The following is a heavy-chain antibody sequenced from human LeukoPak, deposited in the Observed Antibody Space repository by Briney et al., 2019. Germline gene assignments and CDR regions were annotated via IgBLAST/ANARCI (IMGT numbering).Heavy chain of an antibody. Sequence: GESLKISCKGSGFTFTSYLIAWVRQMPGKGLEYMGIIYPTDSDTRYSPSFQGQVTISADRSISTAYLQWNTLKASDTAMYYCARGVNRANDFWGQGTLVTVSS. J-gene: IGHJ4*02. D-gene: IGHD2-21*01. CDR3: ARGVNRANDF. CDR1: GFTFTSYL. CDR2: IYPTDSDT. V-gene: IGHV5-51*01.